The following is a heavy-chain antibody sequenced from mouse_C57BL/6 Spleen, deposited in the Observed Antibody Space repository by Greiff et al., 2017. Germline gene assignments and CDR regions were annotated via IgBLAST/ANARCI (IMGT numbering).Heavy chain of an antibody. Sequence: DVQLVESEGGLVQPGSSMKLSCTASGFTFSDYYMAWVRQVPEKGLEWVANINYDGSSTYYLDSLKSRFIISRDNAKNILYLQMSSLKSEDTATYYCARDTYHYAMDYWGQGTSVTVSS. V-gene: IGHV5-16*01. D-gene: IGHD5-1*01. CDR1: GFTFSDYY. CDR2: INYDGSST. CDR3: ARDTYHYAMDY. J-gene: IGHJ4*01.